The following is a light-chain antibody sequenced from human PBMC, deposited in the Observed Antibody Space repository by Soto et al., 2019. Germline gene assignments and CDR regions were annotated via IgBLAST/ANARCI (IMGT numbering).Light chain of an antibody. V-gene: IGKV3-20*01. Sequence: DIVLTQSPGTLSLSPGERATLSCRASQSIRSNNLAWYHQKPGQAPRLLIYAASRRAPGIPERFSGSASGTAFNLTLSRLEPEDFALCFCQQYGDLPRPFGQGTKVDVK. CDR1: QSIRSNN. J-gene: IGKJ2*01. CDR3: QQYGDLPRP. CDR2: AAS.